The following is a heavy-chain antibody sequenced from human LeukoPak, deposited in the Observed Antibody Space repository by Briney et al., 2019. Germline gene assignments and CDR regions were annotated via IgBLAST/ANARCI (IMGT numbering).Heavy chain of an antibody. CDR1: GYTFTSYY. J-gene: IGHJ4*02. V-gene: IGHV1-46*01. CDR3: ARDKGAMVMGRDPALGYYFDY. Sequence: ASVKVSCKASGYTFTSYYMHWVRQAPGQGLEWMGIINPSGGSTSYAQKFRGRVTMTRDTSTSTVYMELSSLRSEDTAVYYCARDKGAMVMGRDPALGYYFDYWGQGTLVTVSP. D-gene: IGHD5-18*01. CDR2: INPSGGST.